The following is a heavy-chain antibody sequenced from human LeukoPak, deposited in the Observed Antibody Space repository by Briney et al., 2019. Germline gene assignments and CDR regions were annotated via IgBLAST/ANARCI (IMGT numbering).Heavy chain of an antibody. J-gene: IGHJ4*02. V-gene: IGHV4-59*08. Sequence: SETLSLTCTVSGGSISSYYWSWIRQPPGKGLEWIGYIYYSGSTNYNPSLKSRVTISVDTSKNQFSLKLSSVTAADTAVYYCTQGSSWPKFDYWGQGTLVTVSS. CDR2: IYYSGST. CDR3: TQGSSWPKFDY. CDR1: GGSISSYY. D-gene: IGHD6-13*01.